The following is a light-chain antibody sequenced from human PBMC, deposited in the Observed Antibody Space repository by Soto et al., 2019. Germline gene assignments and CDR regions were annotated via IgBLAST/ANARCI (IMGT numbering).Light chain of an antibody. CDR3: QSYDSSLSXLVV. V-gene: IGLV1-40*01. CDR2: GNS. CDR1: SSNIGAGYD. J-gene: IGLJ2*01. Sequence: QSVLTQPPSVSGAPGQRVTISCTGSSSNIGAGYDVHWYQQLPGTAPKLLIYGNSNRPSGVPDRFSGSKSGTSASLAITGXQAEDEADYYCQSYDSSLSXLVVFGGGTKX.